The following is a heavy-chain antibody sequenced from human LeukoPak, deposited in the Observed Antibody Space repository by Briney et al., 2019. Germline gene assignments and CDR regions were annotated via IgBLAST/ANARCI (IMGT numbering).Heavy chain of an antibody. J-gene: IGHJ5*02. Sequence: ASVKVSCKASGGTFSSYAISWVRQAPGQGLEWMGGIIPIFGTANYAQKFQGRVTITADESTSTAYMELSSLRSEDTAVYYCARAYLYSSLFDPWGQGTLVTVSS. V-gene: IGHV1-69*13. D-gene: IGHD6-19*01. CDR2: IIPIFGTA. CDR1: GGTFSSYA. CDR3: ARAYLYSSLFDP.